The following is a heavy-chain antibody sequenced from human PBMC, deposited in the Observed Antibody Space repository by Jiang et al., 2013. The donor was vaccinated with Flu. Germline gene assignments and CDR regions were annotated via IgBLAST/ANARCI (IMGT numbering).Heavy chain of an antibody. CDR3: ARMPYTSDSFGWFDP. Sequence: LLKPSETLSLTCTVSGDSIRTYRWSWIRQSPGKGLEWIGFDSDSLNTNYNPSLRSRATISVDTSKNQFSLKLSSVTAADTAVYYCARMPYTSDSFGWFDPWGQGVLVTISS. J-gene: IGHJ5*02. D-gene: IGHD3-16*01. CDR1: GDSIRTYR. V-gene: IGHV4-59*01. CDR2: DSDSLNT.